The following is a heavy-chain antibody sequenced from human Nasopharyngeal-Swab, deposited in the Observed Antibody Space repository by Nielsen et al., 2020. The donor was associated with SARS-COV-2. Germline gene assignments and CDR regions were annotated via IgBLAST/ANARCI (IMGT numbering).Heavy chain of an antibody. CDR3: TRGTVKGDYYGMDV. CDR1: GFTFSNYD. Sequence: GESLKTSCAASGFTFSNYDMHWVRQVTGKGLEWVSAIGTAGDTYYSGSVKGRFTISRENAKNSVYLQMNSLRAGDTAVYYCTRGTVKGDYYGMDVWGQGTTVTVSS. D-gene: IGHD4-17*01. CDR2: IGTAGDT. J-gene: IGHJ6*02. V-gene: IGHV3-13*01.